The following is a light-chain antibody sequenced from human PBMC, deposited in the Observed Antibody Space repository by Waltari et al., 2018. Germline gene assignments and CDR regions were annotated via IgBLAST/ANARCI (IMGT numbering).Light chain of an antibody. Sequence: EIVLTQSPATLSLSPGERATLSCRASQSVSSYLAWYQHKPGQAPRLLIYDASNRATGIPARFSGSGSGTDFTLTISSLEPEDFAVYYCPQRSNWPQTFGQGTKLEIK. CDR3: PQRSNWPQT. J-gene: IGKJ2*01. CDR1: QSVSSY. V-gene: IGKV3-11*01. CDR2: DAS.